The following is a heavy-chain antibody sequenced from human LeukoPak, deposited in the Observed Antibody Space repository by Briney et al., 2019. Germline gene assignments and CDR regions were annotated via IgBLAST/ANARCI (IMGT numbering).Heavy chain of an antibody. CDR1: GFTFSSYS. V-gene: IGHV3-21*01. CDR3: ARDTHYYGSGLENRFDP. CDR2: ISSSSYI. Sequence: GGSLRLSCAASGFTFSSYSMNWVRQAPGKGLEWVSSISSSSYIYYADSVKGRFTISRDNAKNSLYLQMNSLRAEDTAVYYCARDTHYYGSGLENRFDPWGQGTLVTVSS. J-gene: IGHJ5*02. D-gene: IGHD3-10*01.